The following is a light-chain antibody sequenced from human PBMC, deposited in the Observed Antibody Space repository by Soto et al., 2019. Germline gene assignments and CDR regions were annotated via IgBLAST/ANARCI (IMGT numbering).Light chain of an antibody. V-gene: IGKV3-11*01. CDR2: DAS. CDR3: QQRGNWPRTWA. J-gene: IGKJ1*01. CDR1: QSIDPN. Sequence: EIVLTQSPVTLSLSPGEGATLSCKASQSIDPNLGWYQQKPGQVPRLLIYDASLRATGIPARFTGSGSGTDFTLTISSLEPEDFAVYYCQQRGNWPRTWAFGQGTKVEVK.